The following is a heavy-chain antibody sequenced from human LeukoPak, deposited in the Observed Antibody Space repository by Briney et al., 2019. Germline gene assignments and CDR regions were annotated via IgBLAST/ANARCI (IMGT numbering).Heavy chain of an antibody. Sequence: GGSLRLSCAASGFTFRHYGMHWVRQAPGRGLEWVAVIWNDGSNKYYSDSVKGRFTISRDNSQNTVYLQMNSLRAEDTAVYYCAKDAQRGFDYSNSLEYWGQGTLVTVSS. CDR1: GFTFRHYG. V-gene: IGHV3-33*06. CDR3: AKDAQRGFDYSNSLEY. J-gene: IGHJ4*02. CDR2: IWNDGSNK. D-gene: IGHD4-11*01.